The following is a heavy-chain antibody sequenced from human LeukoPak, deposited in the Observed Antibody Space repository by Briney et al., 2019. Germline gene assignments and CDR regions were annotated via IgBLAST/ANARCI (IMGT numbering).Heavy chain of an antibody. Sequence: GGSLRLSCKGSGYTFSSYWIGWVRQMPGKGLEWMGIIYPGDSDTKYSPSLQGQVTISVDTSIGTAYLQWSSLKASDTAIYYCARQNDFRLDYWGQGTLVTVSS. D-gene: IGHD3-3*01. CDR1: GYTFSSYW. CDR3: ARQNDFRLDY. J-gene: IGHJ4*02. CDR2: IYPGDSDT. V-gene: IGHV5-51*01.